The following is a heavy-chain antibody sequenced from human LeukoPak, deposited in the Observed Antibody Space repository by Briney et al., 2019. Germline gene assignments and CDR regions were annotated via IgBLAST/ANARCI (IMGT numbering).Heavy chain of an antibody. J-gene: IGHJ3*02. Sequence: PSETLSLTCTVSGGSISSSSYYWGWIRQPPGKGLEWIGSIYYSGSTYYNPSLKSRVTISVDTSKNQFSLKLSSVTAADTAVYYCARDLATGAKLAYCGGDCSSDAFDIWGQGTMVTVSS. D-gene: IGHD2-21*02. CDR1: GGSISSSSYY. V-gene: IGHV4-39*07. CDR2: IYYSGST. CDR3: ARDLATGAKLAYCGGDCSSDAFDI.